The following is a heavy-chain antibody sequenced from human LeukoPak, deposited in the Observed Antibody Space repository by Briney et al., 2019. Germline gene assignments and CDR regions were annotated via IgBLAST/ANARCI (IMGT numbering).Heavy chain of an antibody. CDR2: FDHEHGTT. Sequence: ASVKVSCKVSEYTLTQLSMHWVGQTPGKGLEWMGGFDHEHGTTIYAQKFQGRVTMTEDTSTDTGYLELSSLTSEDTAVYYCTSPPSLSSGWFFRYWGQGTLVTVS. CDR1: EYTLTQLS. J-gene: IGHJ4*02. CDR3: TSPPSLSSGWFFRY. V-gene: IGHV1-24*01. D-gene: IGHD6-19*01.